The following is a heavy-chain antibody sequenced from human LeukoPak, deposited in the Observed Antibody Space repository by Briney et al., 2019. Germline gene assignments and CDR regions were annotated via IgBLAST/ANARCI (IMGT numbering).Heavy chain of an antibody. CDR2: ISYDGSNK. J-gene: IGHJ1*01. CDR3: ARSALTMVRGVFQH. D-gene: IGHD3-10*01. Sequence: GGSLRLSCAASGFTFSSYAMHWVRQAPGKGLEWVAVISYDGSNKYYADSVKGRFTISRDNSKNTLYLQMNSLRAEDTAVYYCARSALTMVRGVFQHWGQAPWSPSPQ. CDR1: GFTFSSYA. V-gene: IGHV3-30*04.